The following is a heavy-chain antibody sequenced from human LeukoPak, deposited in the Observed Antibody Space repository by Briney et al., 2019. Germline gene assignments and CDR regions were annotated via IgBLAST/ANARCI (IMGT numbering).Heavy chain of an antibody. V-gene: IGHV3-48*02. Sequence: QPGGSLRLSCAASGFTFSSFGMNWVRQAPGKGLEWVSHINAGGDIVYYANSVRGRFTISRDTAKNSLYLQMNSLRNEDTALYYCARDRDYASDYWGQGTLVTVSS. D-gene: IGHD4-17*01. J-gene: IGHJ4*02. CDR3: ARDRDYASDY. CDR1: GFTFSSFG. CDR2: INAGGDIV.